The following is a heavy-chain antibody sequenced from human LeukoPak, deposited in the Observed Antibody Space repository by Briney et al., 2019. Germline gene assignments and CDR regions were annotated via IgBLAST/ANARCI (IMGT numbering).Heavy chain of an antibody. D-gene: IGHD1-26*01. Sequence: SETLSLTCTVSGGSISSYYWSWIRQPPGKGLEWIGSIYHSGSTYYNPSLKSRVTISVDTSKNQFSLKLSSVTAADTAVYYCATPLFSGSAALDYWGQGTLVTVSS. J-gene: IGHJ4*02. CDR1: GGSISSYY. CDR3: ATPLFSGSAALDY. CDR2: IYHSGST. V-gene: IGHV4-59*04.